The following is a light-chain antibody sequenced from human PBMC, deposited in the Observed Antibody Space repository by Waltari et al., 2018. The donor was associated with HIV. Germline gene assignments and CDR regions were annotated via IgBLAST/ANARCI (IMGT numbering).Light chain of an antibody. Sequence: EIVMTQSPATLSVSLGERATLSGRASQSVSTNLAWYQQKPGQAPRLLIYGASTRATGIPARFSGSGSGTDFTLTISSLQSEDFAVYYCQQFIFWPFSFGQGTKLEIK. CDR1: QSVSTN. CDR2: GAS. V-gene: IGKV3-15*01. J-gene: IGKJ2*03. CDR3: QQFIFWPFS.